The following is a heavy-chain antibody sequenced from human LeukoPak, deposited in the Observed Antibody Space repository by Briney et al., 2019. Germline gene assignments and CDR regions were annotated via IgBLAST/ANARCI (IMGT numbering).Heavy chain of an antibody. J-gene: IGHJ6*02. CDR2: ISYDGSNK. Sequence: PGGSLRLSCAASGFTFSSYGMHWVRQAPGKGLEWVAVISYDGSNKYYADSVKGRFTISRDNSKNTLYLQMNSLRAEDTAVDYCAKDSHNNYGMDVWGQGTTVTVSS. CDR3: AKDSHNNYGMDV. CDR1: GFTFSSYG. D-gene: IGHD1-1*01. V-gene: IGHV3-30*18.